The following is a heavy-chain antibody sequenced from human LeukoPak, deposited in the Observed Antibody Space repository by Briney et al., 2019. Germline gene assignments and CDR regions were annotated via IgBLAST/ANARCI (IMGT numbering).Heavy chain of an antibody. CDR1: GFTFSSSA. CDR3: AKDGGLWVSAHWGDS. Sequence: GGSLRLSCAASGFTFSSSAMSWVRQVPGKGLEWVSGISSSGGSTNYADSVRGRFTISRDNSKNTLFLQMNSLRAEDTAVYYCAKDGGLWVSAHWGDSWGRGTLVTVSS. J-gene: IGHJ4*02. V-gene: IGHV3-23*01. CDR2: ISSSGGST. D-gene: IGHD7-27*01.